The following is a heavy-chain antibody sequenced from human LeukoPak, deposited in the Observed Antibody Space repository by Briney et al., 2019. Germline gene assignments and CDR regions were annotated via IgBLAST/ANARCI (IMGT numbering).Heavy chain of an antibody. D-gene: IGHD3-22*01. J-gene: IGHJ4*02. CDR2: IYYSGST. V-gene: IGHV4-39*07. Sequence: SETLSLTCTVSGGSISSSSYYWGWIRQPPGKGLEWIGSIYYSGSTYYNPSLKSRVTISVDTSKNQFSLKLGSVTAADTAVYYCAREGAWGYYDSSGYYHFDYWGQGTLVTVSS. CDR1: GGSISSSSYY. CDR3: AREGAWGYYDSSGYYHFDY.